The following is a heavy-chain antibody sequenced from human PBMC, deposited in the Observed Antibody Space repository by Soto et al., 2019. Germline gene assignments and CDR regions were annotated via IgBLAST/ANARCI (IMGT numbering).Heavy chain of an antibody. J-gene: IGHJ6*04. Sequence: EVHLVESGGGLVQPGGSLGLSCAAAGFPVSRTYMSWVRQAPGKGLEWVALIQRGGATYYADSVKGRFTISRDTSENTLHLQIDSLRAEDRAVYYCAMVDVLGDGGRCYGVPLDVCGKGTTVTVSS. CDR2: IQRGGAT. CDR3: AMVDVLGDGGRCYGVPLDV. D-gene: IGHD2-15*01. CDR1: GFPVSRTY. V-gene: IGHV3-66*01.